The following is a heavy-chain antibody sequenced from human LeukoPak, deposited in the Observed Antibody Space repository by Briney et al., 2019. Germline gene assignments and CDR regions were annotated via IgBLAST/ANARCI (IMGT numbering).Heavy chain of an antibody. V-gene: IGHV3-15*01. CDR3: TTESDTAMVIDY. CDR2: IKSKTDGGTT. Sequence: GGSLRLSCAASGFTFSNAWMSWVRQAPGKGLEWVGCIKSKTDGGTTDYAAPVKGRFTISRDDSKNTLYLQMNSLKTEDTAVYYCTTESDTAMVIDYWGQGTLVTVSS. D-gene: IGHD5-18*01. CDR1: GFTFSNAW. J-gene: IGHJ4*02.